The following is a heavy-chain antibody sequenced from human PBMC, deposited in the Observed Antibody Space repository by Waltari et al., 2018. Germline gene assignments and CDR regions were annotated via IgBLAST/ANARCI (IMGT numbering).Heavy chain of an antibody. V-gene: IGHV3-53*01. D-gene: IGHD3-16*01. Sequence: ELQLVESGGGWIQPGGSLRLSCEPSEFSVNVTSINWVRQAPGKGLEWVAIIYRGENTYFADSVKGRFSISRDNSKNTVYLQINSLRVDDTAVYYCAKLATSSDHGGGWLDSWGQGTLVTVSS. J-gene: IGHJ5*01. CDR1: EFSVNVTS. CDR2: IYRGENT. CDR3: AKLATSSDHGGGWLDS.